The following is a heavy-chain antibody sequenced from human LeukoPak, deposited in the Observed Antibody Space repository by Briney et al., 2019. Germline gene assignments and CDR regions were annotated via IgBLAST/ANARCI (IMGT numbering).Heavy chain of an antibody. Sequence: GASVNVSCKASGYTFTSYDINWVRQATGQGLEWMGWMNPNSGNTGYAQKFQGRVTMTRNTSMSTAYMELSSLRSEDTAVYYCARTGFGSNDAFDIWGQGTMVTVSS. D-gene: IGHD3-9*01. J-gene: IGHJ3*02. CDR2: MNPNSGNT. V-gene: IGHV1-8*01. CDR3: ARTGFGSNDAFDI. CDR1: GYTFTSYD.